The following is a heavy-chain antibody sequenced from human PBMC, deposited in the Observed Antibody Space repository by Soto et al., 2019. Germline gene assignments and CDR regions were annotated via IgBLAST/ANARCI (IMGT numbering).Heavy chain of an antibody. CDR3: ARWLVGWFGEIAQFYFDY. D-gene: IGHD3-10*01. CDR1: GYTFTSYG. J-gene: IGHJ4*02. Sequence: GASVKVSCKASGYTFTSYGISWVRQAPGQGLEWMGWISAYNGNTNYAQKLQGRVTMTTDTSTSTAYMELRSLRSDDTAVYYCARWLVGWFGEIAQFYFDYWGQGTLVTVSS. CDR2: ISAYNGNT. V-gene: IGHV1-18*01.